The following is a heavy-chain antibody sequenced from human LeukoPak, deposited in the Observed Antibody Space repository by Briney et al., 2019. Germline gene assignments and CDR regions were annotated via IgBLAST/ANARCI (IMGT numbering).Heavy chain of an antibody. Sequence: GGSLRLSCAASGFSFSDYYMSWIRQAPGKGLEWISYISSSGSTIKYADSVKGRLTFSRDNAKNALYLQMNSLRAEDTAVYYCARAGRGFSYGSMDNWGQGTLVTVSS. CDR2: ISSSGSTI. CDR3: ARAGRGFSYGSMDN. D-gene: IGHD5-18*01. V-gene: IGHV3-11*01. CDR1: GFSFSDYY. J-gene: IGHJ4*02.